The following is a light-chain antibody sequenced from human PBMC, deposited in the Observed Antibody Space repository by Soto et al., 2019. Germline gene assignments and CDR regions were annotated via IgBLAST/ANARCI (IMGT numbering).Light chain of an antibody. CDR3: QQYGSSPHT. V-gene: IGKV3-20*01. CDR1: QSVSSSY. CDR2: GAS. J-gene: IGKJ2*01. Sequence: EIVLTQSPGTLSLSPGERATLYCRASQSVSSSYLAWYQHKPGQAPRLLIYGASSRATSIPDRFSGSGSGTDFTLTISRLEPEDFAVYYCQQYGSSPHTFGQGTKLEIK.